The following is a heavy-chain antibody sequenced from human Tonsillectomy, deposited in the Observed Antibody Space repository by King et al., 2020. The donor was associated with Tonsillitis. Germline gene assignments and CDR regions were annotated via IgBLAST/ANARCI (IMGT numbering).Heavy chain of an antibody. J-gene: IGHJ4*02. CDR1: GGSISSSNW. D-gene: IGHD1-26*01. CDR3: AKVRSGTKAGLDY. V-gene: IGHV4-4*02. CDR2: IYPSGST. Sequence: QLQESGPGLVKPSGTLSLTCAVSGGSISSSNWWSWVRQPPGKGLEWIGEIYPSGSTNYNPSLKSRVTISVDRSKNQFSLNLSSVTAADTAVYYCAKVRSGTKAGLDYWGQGTLVTVSS.